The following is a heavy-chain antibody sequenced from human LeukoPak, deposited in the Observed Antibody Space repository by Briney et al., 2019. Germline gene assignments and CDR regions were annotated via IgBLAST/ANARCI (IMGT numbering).Heavy chain of an antibody. CDR1: GFTFSSYA. D-gene: IGHD2-2*01. CDR2: ISGSGGST. V-gene: IGHV3-23*01. CDR3: ASIVVVPADPRDDAFDI. J-gene: IGHJ3*02. Sequence: GGSLRLSCAASGFTFSSYAMSWVRQAPGKGLEWVSAISGSGGSTYYADSVKGRFTISRDNSKNTLYLQMNSLRAEDTAVYYCASIVVVPADPRDDAFDIWGQGTMVTVSS.